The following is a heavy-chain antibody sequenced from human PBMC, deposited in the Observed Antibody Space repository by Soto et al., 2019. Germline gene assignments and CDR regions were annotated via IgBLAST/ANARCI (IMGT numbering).Heavy chain of an antibody. D-gene: IGHD1-26*01. CDR3: AKRPRALLTFDY. J-gene: IGHJ4*02. CDR2: ISDSGCTS. V-gene: IGHV3-23*04. CDR1: GFIFSNYV. Sequence: EVQLVDSGGGLVQPGGSLRLSCAASGFIFSNYVMSWVRQAPGKGLEWVSSISDSGCTSYYADSVKGRFTISRDNSKNTLYLQLNSLRAEDTAIYYCAKRPRALLTFDYWGQGTLVTVS.